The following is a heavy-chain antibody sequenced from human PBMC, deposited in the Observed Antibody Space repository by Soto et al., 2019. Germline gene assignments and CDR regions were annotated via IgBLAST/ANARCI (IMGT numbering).Heavy chain of an antibody. CDR2: IYRTGSN. CDR3: ASRDPGTSVDY. V-gene: IGHV4-4*02. J-gene: IGHJ4*02. Sequence: QVQLQESGPGLVKPSGSLSLTCAVSGGSFTSNNWWTWVRQPPGQGLEWIGEIYRTGSNNYNPSLKRRVTISLDKSENQFSLKVTSLTAADTAVYYCASRDPGTSVDYWGQGTLVTVSS. D-gene: IGHD1-7*01. CDR1: GGSFTSNNW.